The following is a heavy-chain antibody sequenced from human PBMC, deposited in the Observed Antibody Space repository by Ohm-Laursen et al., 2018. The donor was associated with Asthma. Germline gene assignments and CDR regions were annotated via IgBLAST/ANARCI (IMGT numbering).Heavy chain of an antibody. CDR3: ARGTFYYESTGYYFFDH. D-gene: IGHD3-22*01. V-gene: IGHV4-4*02. CDR2: VSYSGST. Sequence: SETLSLTCDVSGDSISGINWWSWVRQSPGKGLQWLAEVSYSGSTNYNPSLESRITVSVDKSKNQLSLTLTSVTAADTAVYYCARGTFYYESTGYYFFDHWGQGALVTVSS. J-gene: IGHJ4*02. CDR1: GDSISGINW.